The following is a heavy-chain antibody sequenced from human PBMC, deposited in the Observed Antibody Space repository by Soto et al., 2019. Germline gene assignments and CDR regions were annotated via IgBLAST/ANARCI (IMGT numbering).Heavy chain of an antibody. V-gene: IGHV1-69*04. D-gene: IGHD3-16*01. CDR2: IIPILGIA. Sequence: SVKVSCKASGGTFSSYAISWVRQAPGQGLEWMGRIIPILGIANYAQKFQGRVTITADKSTSTAYMELSSLRSEDTAVYYCARSLGVPNWFDPWGQGTLVTVSS. CDR1: GGTFSSYA. J-gene: IGHJ5*02. CDR3: ARSLGVPNWFDP.